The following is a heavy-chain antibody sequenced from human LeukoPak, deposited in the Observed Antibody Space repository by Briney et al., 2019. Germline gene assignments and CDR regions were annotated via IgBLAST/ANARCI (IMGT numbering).Heavy chain of an antibody. CDR1: GFSFSDNY. D-gene: IGHD3-16*01. Sequence: PGGSLRLSCAASGFSFSDNYMSWVRQAPGKGLEWISYISGNSGYTKYTDSVKGRFTIYRDNARKSLYLQMNNVTAEDTAVYYCCRQDLAYWGQGTLVTVSS. J-gene: IGHJ4*02. CDR2: ISGNSGYT. V-gene: IGHV3-11*03. CDR3: CRQDLAY.